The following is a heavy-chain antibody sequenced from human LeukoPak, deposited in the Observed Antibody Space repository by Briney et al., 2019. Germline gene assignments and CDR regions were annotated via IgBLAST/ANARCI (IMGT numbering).Heavy chain of an antibody. CDR2: MNPNSGNT. J-gene: IGHJ6*03. V-gene: IGHV1-8*03. Sequence: ASVKVSCKASGYTFTSYDINWVRQATGQGLEWMGWMNPNSGNTGYAQKFQGRVTITRNTSISTAYMELSSLRSEDTAVYYCARGPYDSSGYYWPYYYYYYMDVWGKGTTVTVSS. CDR3: ARGPYDSSGYYWPYYYYYYMDV. CDR1: GYTFTSYD. D-gene: IGHD3-22*01.